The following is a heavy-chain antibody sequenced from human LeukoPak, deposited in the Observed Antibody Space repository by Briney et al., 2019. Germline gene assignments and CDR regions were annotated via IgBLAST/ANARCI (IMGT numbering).Heavy chain of an antibody. Sequence: GGSLRLSCAVSGFTLTNHGVSWVRQAPGKGLEWVSIITGTGGKYYGDSVKGRFVLSRDNSKNTVYMQMSSLRAGDTATYYCAKDYCRDGNCPFPFLDSWGQGTQVTVSS. J-gene: IGHJ4*02. D-gene: IGHD2-15*01. V-gene: IGHV3-23*01. CDR1: GFTLTNHG. CDR2: ITGTGGK. CDR3: AKDYCRDGNCPFPFLDS.